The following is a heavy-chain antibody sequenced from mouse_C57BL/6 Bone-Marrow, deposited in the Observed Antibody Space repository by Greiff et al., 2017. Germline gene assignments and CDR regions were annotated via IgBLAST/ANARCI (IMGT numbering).Heavy chain of an antibody. J-gene: IGHJ3*01. CDR1: GYSITSGYD. CDR2: ISYSGST. Sequence: DVQLQESGPGMVKPSQSLSLTCTVTGYSITSGYDWHWIRHFPGNKLEWMGYISYSGSTNYNPSLKSRISITHDTSKNHFFLKLNSVTTEDTATYYCARDLIYDGYSWFAYWGQGTLVTVSA. CDR3: ARDLIYDGYSWFAY. D-gene: IGHD2-3*01. V-gene: IGHV3-1*01.